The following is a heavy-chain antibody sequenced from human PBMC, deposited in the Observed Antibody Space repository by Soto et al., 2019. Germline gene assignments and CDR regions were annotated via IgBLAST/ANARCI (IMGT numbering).Heavy chain of an antibody. CDR2: IYYSGST. CDR3: ARDRGYSYASGMDV. Sequence: SETLSLTCTVSGGSISSGGYYWSWIRQHPGKGLEWIGYIYYSGSTYYNPSLKSRVTISVDTSKNQFSLKLSSVTAADTAVYYCARDRGYSYASGMDVWGQGTTVTVSS. J-gene: IGHJ6*02. V-gene: IGHV4-31*03. D-gene: IGHD5-18*01. CDR1: GGSISSGGYY.